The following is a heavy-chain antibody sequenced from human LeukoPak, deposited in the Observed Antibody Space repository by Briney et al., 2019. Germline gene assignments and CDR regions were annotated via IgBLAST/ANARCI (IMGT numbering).Heavy chain of an antibody. V-gene: IGHV3-48*02. D-gene: IGHD3-9*01. CDR1: GFTFSSYS. CDR2: ISSSSSTI. J-gene: IGHJ4*02. CDR3: ARDSDYDILTGYYPTPFDY. Sequence: PGGSLRLSCAASGFTFSSYSMNWVRQAPGKGLEWVSYISSSSSTIYYADSVKGRFTISRDNAKNSLYLQMNSLRDEDTAVYYCARDSDYDILTGYYPTPFDYWGQGTLVTVS.